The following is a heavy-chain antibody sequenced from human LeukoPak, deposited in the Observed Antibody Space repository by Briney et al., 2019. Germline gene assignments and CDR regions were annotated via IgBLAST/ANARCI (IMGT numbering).Heavy chain of an antibody. V-gene: IGHV3-66*01. D-gene: IGHD6-13*01. CDR2: IYSGGST. CDR3: ARDLSSNWYSDYFVY. CDR1: GFTFSSNY. J-gene: IGHJ4*02. Sequence: GGSLRLSCAASGFTFSSNYMSWVRQAPGKGLEWVSLIYSGGSTYYADSVEGRFTISRDNSKNTLYLQMNSLRAEDTAVYYCARDLSSNWYSDYFVYWGQGTLVAVSS.